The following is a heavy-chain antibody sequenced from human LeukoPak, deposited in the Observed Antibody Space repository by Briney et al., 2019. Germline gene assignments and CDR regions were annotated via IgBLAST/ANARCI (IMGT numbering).Heavy chain of an antibody. Sequence: PSETPSLTCTVSGDAISSPNYYWGWIRPPPGKGLEWIGTIYYSGSTDFNPSLKRRVTISVDTSKNQFSLTLTSVTAADTAVYYCASRQWMPHWFDPWGQGSLVTVSA. D-gene: IGHD2-2*01. CDR2: IYYSGST. CDR1: GDAISSPNYY. J-gene: IGHJ5*02. CDR3: ASRQWMPHWFDP. V-gene: IGHV4-39*01.